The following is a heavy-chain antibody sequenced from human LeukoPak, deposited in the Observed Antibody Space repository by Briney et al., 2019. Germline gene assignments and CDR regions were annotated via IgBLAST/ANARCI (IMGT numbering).Heavy chain of an antibody. Sequence: TGGSLRLSCAASGFTFSSCAMNWVRQAPGKGLEWVSLISGSGDSIHYADSLKGRFTISRDNSKNTLCLHMTSLRAEDTAVYYCAKDRYYGSGSYYRGLDYWGQGTLVTVSS. CDR2: ISGSGDSI. D-gene: IGHD3-10*01. V-gene: IGHV3-23*01. J-gene: IGHJ4*02. CDR3: AKDRYYGSGSYYRGLDY. CDR1: GFTFSSCA.